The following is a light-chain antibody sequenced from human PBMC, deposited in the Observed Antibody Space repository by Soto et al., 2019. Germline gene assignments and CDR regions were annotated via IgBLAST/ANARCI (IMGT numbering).Light chain of an antibody. J-gene: IGKJ5*01. V-gene: IGKV3-11*01. CDR3: QQRSNWPST. CDR2: DAS. CDR1: QSVSSY. Sequence: EVVMTQSPANLSVSPGVGATLSCMASQSVSSYLAWYKQNPGQAPRLLIYDASNRATGIPARFSGSGSGTEFTLIISSLEPEDFEVYYCQQRSNWPSTFGQGTRLEIK.